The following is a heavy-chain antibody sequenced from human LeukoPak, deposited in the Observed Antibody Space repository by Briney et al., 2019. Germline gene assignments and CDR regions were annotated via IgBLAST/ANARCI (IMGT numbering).Heavy chain of an antibody. V-gene: IGHV1-18*01. D-gene: IGHD3-22*01. CDR1: GYTFTSYG. J-gene: IGHJ4*02. CDR2: ISAYNGNT. CDR3: AREYYYDSSGYMIY. Sequence: ASVKVSCKASGYTFTSYGISWVRQAPGQGLEWMGWISAYNGNTNYAQKLQGRVTMTRDTSTSTVYMELSSLRSEDTAVYYCAREYYYDSSGYMIYWGQGTLVTVSS.